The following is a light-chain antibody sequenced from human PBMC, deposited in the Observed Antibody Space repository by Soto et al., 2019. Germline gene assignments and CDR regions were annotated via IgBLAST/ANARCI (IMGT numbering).Light chain of an antibody. CDR1: TSNIGSKT. CDR2: NNN. V-gene: IGLV1-44*01. CDR3: ATWDDSLPAV. Sequence: QAVVTQPPSASGTPGQRVTISCSGSTSNIGSKTVSWYQQLPGSAPRVLIYNNNDRPSGVPDRFSGSKSGTSASLAISGLQSEDEADYYCATWDDSLPAVFGGGTKLTVL. J-gene: IGLJ2*01.